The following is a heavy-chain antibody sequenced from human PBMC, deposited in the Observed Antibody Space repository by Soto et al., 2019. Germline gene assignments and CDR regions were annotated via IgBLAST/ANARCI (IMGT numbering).Heavy chain of an antibody. J-gene: IGHJ2*01. CDR3: ARGIHTWLLLSYFDL. V-gene: IGHV1-69*12. Sequence: QVQLVQSGAEVKKPGSSVKVSCKASGGTFSNYPISWVRQAPGQGLEWMGGIIPIFGTGNYAQKFQGRVTITAVESPSTAYMELTSLISEDTAVYYCARGIHTWLLLSYFDLWARGTLFTVSS. CDR1: GGTFSNYP. D-gene: IGHD5-12*01. CDR2: IIPIFGTG.